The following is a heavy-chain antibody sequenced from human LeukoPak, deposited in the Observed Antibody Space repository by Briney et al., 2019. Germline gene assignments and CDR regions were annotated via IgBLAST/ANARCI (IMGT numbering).Heavy chain of an antibody. CDR3: AKDCQDYYCSGSYLDY. CDR1: GITLSNYG. CDR2: ICDTGGRT. J-gene: IGHJ4*02. V-gene: IGHV3-23*01. D-gene: IGHD3-10*01. Sequence: PGGSLRLSCAASGITLSNYGMTWVRQAPGKGLEWVAGICDTGGRTNYADSVKGRFTISRDNPKNTLYLQMNSLRAEDTAVYYCAKDCQDYYCSGSYLDYWGQGTLVTVSS.